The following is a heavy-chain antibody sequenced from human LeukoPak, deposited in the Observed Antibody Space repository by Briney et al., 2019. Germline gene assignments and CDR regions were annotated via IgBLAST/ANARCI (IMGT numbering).Heavy chain of an antibody. CDR1: GYSISSGFY. Sequence: KPSETLSLTCTVSGYSISSGFYWGWIRQPPGKGLEWIATMYHGGITYYNPSLKSRVTISVDTSKNQFSLKLSSVTAADTAVYYCARRPLRYFDWSSYYFDYWGQGTLVTVSS. D-gene: IGHD3-9*01. V-gene: IGHV4-38-2*02. CDR2: MYHGGIT. J-gene: IGHJ4*02. CDR3: ARRPLRYFDWSSYYFDY.